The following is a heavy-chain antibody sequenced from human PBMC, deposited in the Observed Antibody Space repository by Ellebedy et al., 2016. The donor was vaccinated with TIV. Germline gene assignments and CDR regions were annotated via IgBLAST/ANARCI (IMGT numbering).Heavy chain of an antibody. D-gene: IGHD4-17*01. CDR2: IYQDGGVQ. Sequence: GEPLKISCAASGFSFRSYWMSWVRQAPGKGLEWVANIYQDGGVQYYVDSVKGRFTISRDNADNSLFLQMNSLRAEDTAVYDCARRGSYGDYAVQINSWFDTWGRGTLVAVSS. J-gene: IGHJ5*02. V-gene: IGHV3-7*01. CDR1: GFSFRSYW. CDR3: ARRGSYGDYAVQINSWFDT.